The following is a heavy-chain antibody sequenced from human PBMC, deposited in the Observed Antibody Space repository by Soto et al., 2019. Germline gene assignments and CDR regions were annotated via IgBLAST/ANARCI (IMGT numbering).Heavy chain of an antibody. CDR3: AKGRLRRLDNANFDY. Sequence: WGSLRLSCEASGFTLSNFAMSWVRQAPGKGLEWVAVVSGSGVTTKYAASVKGRFIISRDNSKNTLSLQMHSLRVEDTGVYYCAKGRLRRLDNANFDYWGQGVLVTVSS. J-gene: IGHJ4*02. V-gene: IGHV3-23*01. CDR1: GFTLSNFA. D-gene: IGHD4-17*01. CDR2: VSGSGVTT.